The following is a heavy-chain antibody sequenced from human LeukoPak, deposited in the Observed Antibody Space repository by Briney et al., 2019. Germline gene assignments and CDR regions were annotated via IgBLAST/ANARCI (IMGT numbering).Heavy chain of an antibody. J-gene: IGHJ4*02. V-gene: IGHV4-59*01. CDR2: IYYSGST. CDR3: ARDLFGAQDY. CDR1: GDSISSYY. D-gene: IGHD3-16*01. Sequence: SETLSLTCTVSGDSISSYYWSWIRQPPGKGLEWIGYIYYSGSTNYNPSLKSRVTISVDTSKNQFSLKLSSVTAADTAVYYCARDLFGAQDYWGQGTLVTVSS.